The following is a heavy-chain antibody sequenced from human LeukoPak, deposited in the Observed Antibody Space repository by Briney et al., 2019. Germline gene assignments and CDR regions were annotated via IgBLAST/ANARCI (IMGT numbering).Heavy chain of an antibody. CDR1: GFTFTNYA. Sequence: GGSLRLSCAASGFTFTNYAMSWVRQAPGKGLEWVSTISGGGDRTYYADAVKGRFTISGGNSKNTLDLQINSLRAEDTAVYYCAKDYCSGGPCYLDHWGQGTLVTVSS. D-gene: IGHD2-15*01. CDR2: ISGGGDRT. V-gene: IGHV3-23*01. CDR3: AKDYCSGGPCYLDH. J-gene: IGHJ4*02.